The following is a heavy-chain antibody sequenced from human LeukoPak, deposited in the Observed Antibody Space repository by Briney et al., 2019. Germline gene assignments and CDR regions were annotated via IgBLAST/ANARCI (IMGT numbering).Heavy chain of an antibody. CDR1: KYTFTDYY. CDR3: ARSYGSGRRDAFDF. D-gene: IGHD3-10*01. J-gene: IGHJ3*01. CDR2: INPNSSGA. Sequence: ASLKLSCKPSKYTFTDYYLHWVRQAPGQGLEWMGWINPNSSGASYAQKFKGRVTMTRDTSNNSAYLEVSRLRSDDTAVYYCARSYGSGRRDAFDFWGQGTMVTVSS. V-gene: IGHV1-2*02.